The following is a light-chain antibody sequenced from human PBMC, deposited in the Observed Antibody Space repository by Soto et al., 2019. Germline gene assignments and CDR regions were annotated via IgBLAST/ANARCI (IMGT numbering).Light chain of an antibody. CDR3: QQYGSSRSIT. V-gene: IGKV3-20*01. CDR2: GAS. CDR1: QSVRSNS. J-gene: IGKJ5*01. Sequence: EIVLTQSPGTLSLSPGERATLSCRASQSVRSNSLAWYQQKPGQAPRPLIYGASSRATGIPDRFSASGSGTDFTLIINRLEPEDFAVYYCQQYGSSRSITFGQGTRLEIK.